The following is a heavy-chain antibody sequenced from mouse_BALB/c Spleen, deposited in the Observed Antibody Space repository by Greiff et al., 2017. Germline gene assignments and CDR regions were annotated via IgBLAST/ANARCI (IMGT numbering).Heavy chain of an antibody. Sequence: EVHLVESGPGLVKPSQSLSLTCTVTGYSITSDYAWNWIRQFPGNKLEWMGYISYSGSTSYNPSLKSRISITRDTSKNQFFLQLNSVTTEDTATYYCARADFAYWGQGTLVTVSA. J-gene: IGHJ3*01. CDR1: GYSITSDYA. CDR3: ARADFAY. V-gene: IGHV3-2*02. CDR2: ISYSGST.